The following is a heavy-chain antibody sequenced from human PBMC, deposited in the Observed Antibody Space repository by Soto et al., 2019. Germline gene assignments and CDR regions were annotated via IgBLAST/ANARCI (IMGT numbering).Heavy chain of an antibody. Sequence: WWSLRLSCSASVFTFTSYSMNWFRQAPGKGLEWVSSISSTTNYIYYGDSMKGRFTISRDNAKNSLYLEMNSLRAEDTAVYYCARESEDLTSNFDYWGQGTRVTVS. CDR1: VFTFTSYS. CDR3: ARESEDLTSNFDY. CDR2: ISSTTNYI. J-gene: IGHJ4*02. V-gene: IGHV3-21*06.